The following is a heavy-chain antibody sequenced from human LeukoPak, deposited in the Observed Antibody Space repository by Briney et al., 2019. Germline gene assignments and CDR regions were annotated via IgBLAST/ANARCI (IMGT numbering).Heavy chain of an antibody. CDR1: GGSINNHKW. Sequence: PSGTLSLTCAVSGGSINNHKWWSWIRQSPGKWLEWLGEIFYTGSPNYNPSFKSRITMSVDKSNNQFSLILTSVTVADTAVYYCARDGNSYYDHWGQGTLVTVTS. D-gene: IGHD4-11*01. V-gene: IGHV4-4*02. CDR2: IFYTGSP. CDR3: ARDGNSYYDH. J-gene: IGHJ5*02.